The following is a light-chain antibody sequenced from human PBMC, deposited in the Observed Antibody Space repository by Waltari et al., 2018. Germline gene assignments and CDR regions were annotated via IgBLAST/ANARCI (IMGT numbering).Light chain of an antibody. V-gene: IGLV2-8*01. J-gene: IGLJ3*02. CDR2: EVT. CDR1: SSDVGAYNY. CDR3: CSYTDRSTMV. Sequence: SALTPPPSASGSPGQSVSISCTGTSSDVGAYNYFPWYQQHPGKAPRLMIYEVTKRPSGVPDRFSGSKSGNTASLTVSGLQTEDEADYYCCSYTDRSTMVFGAGTKLTVL.